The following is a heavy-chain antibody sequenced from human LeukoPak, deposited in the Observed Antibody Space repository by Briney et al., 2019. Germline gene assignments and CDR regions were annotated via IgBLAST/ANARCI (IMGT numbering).Heavy chain of an antibody. D-gene: IGHD4-17*01. CDR3: AKDPNGDYVGAFDS. CDR2: IYYSGST. J-gene: IGHJ3*02. V-gene: IGHV4-59*12. CDR1: GDSINNYF. Sequence: SETLSLTCSVSGDSINNYFWSWIRQPPGKGLEWIGYIYYSGSTNYSPSFESRVTISVATSKNQFSLRLKSVTAADTAVYYCAKDPNGDYVGAFDSWGQGTLVTVSS.